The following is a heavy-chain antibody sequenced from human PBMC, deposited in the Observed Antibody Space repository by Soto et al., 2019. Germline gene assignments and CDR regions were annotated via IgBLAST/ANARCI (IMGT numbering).Heavy chain of an antibody. V-gene: IGHV3-13*04. D-gene: IGHD2-2*01. CDR3: ASEGFCSCTSCEERVSMDV. J-gene: IGHJ6*03. Sequence: GGSRRLSCAAYGFTFSSYDMHWVSQATGKGLEWVSAIGTAGDTYYPGSVKGRFTISRETAKTFMYLQMNSLRSVDTAVYYCASEGFCSCTSCEERVSMDVWGKGTTVTVSS. CDR1: GFTFSSYD. CDR2: IGTAGDT.